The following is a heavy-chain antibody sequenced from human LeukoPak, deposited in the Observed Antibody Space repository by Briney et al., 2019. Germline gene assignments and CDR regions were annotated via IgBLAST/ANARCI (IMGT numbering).Heavy chain of an antibody. V-gene: IGHV4-39*01. Sequence: SETLSLTCTVSGGSISSSSYYWGWIRQPPGKGLEWIGSIYYSGSTYYNPSLKSRVTISVDTSKNQFSLKLSSVTAADTAVYYCARSHITIFGVATNWFDPWGQGTLVTVSS. CDR1: GGSISSSSYY. D-gene: IGHD3-3*01. CDR2: IYYSGST. J-gene: IGHJ5*02. CDR3: ARSHITIFGVATNWFDP.